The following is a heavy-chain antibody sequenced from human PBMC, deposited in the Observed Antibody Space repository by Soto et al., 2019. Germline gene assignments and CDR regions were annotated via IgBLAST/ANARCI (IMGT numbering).Heavy chain of an antibody. CDR3: AREGYTSSSIHSFLDS. V-gene: IGHV1-69*10. CDR2: IIPFLGTT. CDR1: GCTFSSYG. J-gene: IGHJ4*02. Sequence: SVKVSCKASGCTFSSYGISWVRQAPGQGLEWMGRIIPFLGTTNYAQNFQDRLTVTADTSTNTAFMELSSLRSDDTAVYYCAREGYTSSSIHSFLDSWGQGTLVTVSS. D-gene: IGHD6-6*01.